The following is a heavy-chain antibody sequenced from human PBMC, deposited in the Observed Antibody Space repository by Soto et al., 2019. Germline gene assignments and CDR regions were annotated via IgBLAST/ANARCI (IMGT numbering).Heavy chain of an antibody. V-gene: IGHV3-33*01. CDR1: GFTFSSYG. J-gene: IGHJ4*02. Sequence: QVQLVESGGGVVQPGRSLRLSCAASGFTFSSYGMHWVRQAPGKGLEWVAVIWYDGSNKYYADSVKGRFTISRDNSKNTLYLQMNSLRAEDTAVYYCARRLRDTAMVLIDYWGQGTLVTVSS. D-gene: IGHD5-18*01. CDR3: ARRLRDTAMVLIDY. CDR2: IWYDGSNK.